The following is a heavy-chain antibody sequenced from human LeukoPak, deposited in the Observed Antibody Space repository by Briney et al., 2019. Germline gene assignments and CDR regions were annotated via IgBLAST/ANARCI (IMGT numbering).Heavy chain of an antibody. V-gene: IGHV3-7*01. CDR2: IKEDGTNK. Sequence: GGSLRLSCAASGFTFSSYWMSWVRQAPGKGLEWAANIKEDGTNKYYVGSVRGRFTISGDNAKNSLYLQMNSLRADDTAMYYCAREARGTRAAFDIWGQGTMVTVFS. CDR1: GFTFSSYW. D-gene: IGHD2-8*01. J-gene: IGHJ3*02. CDR3: AREARGTRAAFDI.